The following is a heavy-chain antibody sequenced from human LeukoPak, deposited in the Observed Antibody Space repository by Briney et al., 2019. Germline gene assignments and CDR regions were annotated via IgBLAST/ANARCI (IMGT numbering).Heavy chain of an antibody. CDR3: ARVGRVLVRYFDWLYPPTGDAFDI. CDR1: GFTFSSYW. CDR2: IKQDGSEK. Sequence: GGSLRLSCAASGFTFSSYWMSWVRQAPGKGLEWVANIKQDGSEKYYVDSVKGQFTISRDNAKNSLYLQMNSLRAEDTAVYYCARVGRVLVRYFDWLYPPTGDAFDIWGQGTMVTVSS. J-gene: IGHJ3*02. V-gene: IGHV3-7*01. D-gene: IGHD3-9*01.